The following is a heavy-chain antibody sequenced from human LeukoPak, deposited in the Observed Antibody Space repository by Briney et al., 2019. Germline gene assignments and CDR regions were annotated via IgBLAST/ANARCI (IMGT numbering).Heavy chain of an antibody. CDR3: ARHDYDSDSFDI. CDR2: IDPSDSYT. V-gene: IGHV5-10-1*01. Sequence: GESLKISCNGSGYXFTSYWIIWVRQMPGKGLEWMGRIDPSDSYTNYSPSFQGHVTISADKSIRTAYLQWSTLKATDTAMYYCARHDYDSDSFDIWGQGTVVAVSS. J-gene: IGHJ3*02. D-gene: IGHD3-16*01. CDR1: GYXFTSYW.